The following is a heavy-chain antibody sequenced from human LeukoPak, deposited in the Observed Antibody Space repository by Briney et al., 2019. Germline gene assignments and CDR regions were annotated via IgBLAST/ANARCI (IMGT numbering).Heavy chain of an antibody. CDR1: GYTFTSYD. D-gene: IGHD3-3*01. Sequence: ASVKVSCKASGYTFTSYDINWVRQATGQGLEWMGWMNPNRGNTGYAQKFQGRVTMTRNTSISTAYMELSSLRAEDTAVYYCARAQPYYDFWSGYYTPYYYYYYMDVWGKGTTATVSS. CDR3: ARAQPYYDFWSGYYTPYYYYYYMDV. V-gene: IGHV1-8*01. CDR2: MNPNRGNT. J-gene: IGHJ6*03.